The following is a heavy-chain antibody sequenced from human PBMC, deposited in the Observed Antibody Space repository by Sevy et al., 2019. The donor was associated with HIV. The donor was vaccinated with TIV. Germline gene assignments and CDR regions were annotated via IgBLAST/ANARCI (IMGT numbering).Heavy chain of an antibody. CDR3: VRADPAQHFDS. J-gene: IGHJ4*02. Sequence: ASVKVSCKASGDTFTNNYMRWVRQAPGQGLEWMGIIDPSAGNASYAQKFQGRVTMTRDTSTSTLYMDLSSLRSEDTAVYYCVRADPAQHFDSWGQGTLVTVSS. V-gene: IGHV1-46*01. CDR1: GDTFTNNY. CDR2: IDPSAGNA.